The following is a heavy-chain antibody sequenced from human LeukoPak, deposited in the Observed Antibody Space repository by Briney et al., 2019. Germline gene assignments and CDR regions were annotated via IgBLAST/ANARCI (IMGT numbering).Heavy chain of an antibody. V-gene: IGHV1-24*01. J-gene: IGHJ4*02. CDR1: GYTLTELS. CDR2: FDPEDGET. CDR3: ATCPLGGSGYYPY. D-gene: IGHD3-22*01. Sequence: ASVKVSCKVSGYTLTELSMHWARQAPGKGLEWMGGFDPEDGETIYAQKFQGRVTMTEDTSTDTAYMELSSLGSEDTAVYYCATCPLGGSGYYPYWGQGTLVTVSS.